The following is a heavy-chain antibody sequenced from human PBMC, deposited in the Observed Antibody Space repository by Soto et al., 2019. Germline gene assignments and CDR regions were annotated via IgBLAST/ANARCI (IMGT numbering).Heavy chain of an antibody. D-gene: IGHD2-15*01. CDR2: IYHSGST. V-gene: IGHV4-30-2*01. CDR1: GGSISSGGYS. J-gene: IGHJ5*02. CDR3: ARADCSGGSCQRMNWFDP. Sequence: SETLSLTCAVSGGSISSGGYSWSWIRQPPGKGLEWIGYIYHSGSTYYNPSLKSRVTISVDRSKNQFSLKLSSVTAADTAVYYFARADCSGGSCQRMNWFDPWGQGTLVTVSS.